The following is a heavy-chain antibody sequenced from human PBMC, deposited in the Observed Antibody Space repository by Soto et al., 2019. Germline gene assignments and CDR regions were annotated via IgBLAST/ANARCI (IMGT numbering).Heavy chain of an antibody. V-gene: IGHV4-39*01. Sequence: PSETLSLTCTVSCGSISVSNVFWGWVRQPPGKGLEWIGNIDYSGTAYFNPSLGTRVTFPVDTSKNQFSLALYSVTAADTAVYYCARTTGRHLDFWGQGILVTVSS. CDR2: IDYSGTA. J-gene: IGHJ4*02. CDR3: ARTTGRHLDF. CDR1: CGSISVSNVF. D-gene: IGHD4-4*01.